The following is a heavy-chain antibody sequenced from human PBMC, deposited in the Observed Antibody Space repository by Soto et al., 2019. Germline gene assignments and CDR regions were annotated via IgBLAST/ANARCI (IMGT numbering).Heavy chain of an antibody. CDR3: ARGIAAAGSPYNWFDP. CDR1: GYTFTSYA. CDR2: INAGNGNT. V-gene: IGHV1-3*01. J-gene: IGHJ5*02. D-gene: IGHD6-13*01. Sequence: GASVKVSGKASGYTFTSYAMHWVRQAPGQRLEWMGWINAGNGNTKYSQKFQGRVTITRDTSASTAYMELSSLRSEDTAVYYCARGIAAAGSPYNWFDPWGQGTLVTVSS.